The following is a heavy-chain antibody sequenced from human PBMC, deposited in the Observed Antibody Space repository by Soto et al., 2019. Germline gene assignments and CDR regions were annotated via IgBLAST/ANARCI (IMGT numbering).Heavy chain of an antibody. Sequence: ASVKVSFKASGYTFTSDGISWVRQAPGQGLEWMGWISAYNGNTNYAQKLQGRVTMTTDTSTSTAYMELRSLRSDDTAVYYCARPRHSRGDAFDIWGQGTMVTVSS. CDR2: ISAYNGNT. V-gene: IGHV1-18*04. CDR1: GYTFTSDG. CDR3: ARPRHSRGDAFDI. J-gene: IGHJ3*02. D-gene: IGHD3-22*01.